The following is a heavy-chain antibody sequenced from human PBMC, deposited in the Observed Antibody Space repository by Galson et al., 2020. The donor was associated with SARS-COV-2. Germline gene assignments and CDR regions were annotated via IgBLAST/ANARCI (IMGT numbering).Heavy chain of an antibody. CDR2: IYREGTST. D-gene: IGHD7-27*01. V-gene: IGHV3-74*01. J-gene: IGHJ4*02. Sequence: GGSLRLSCAASGFTFSNHWMHWVRQAPGQWLVLVSRIYREGTSTSDADSVKGRFTISGDNAKNTLYLQMNSLRAEDTAVYYCARGDMGNDYFDYWGQGTLVTVSS. CDR1: GFTFSNHW. CDR3: ARGDMGNDYFDY.